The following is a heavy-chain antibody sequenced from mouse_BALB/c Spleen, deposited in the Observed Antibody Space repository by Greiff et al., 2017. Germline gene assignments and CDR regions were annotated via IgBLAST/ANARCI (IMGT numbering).Heavy chain of an antibody. Sequence: EVQLQQSGPELVKPGASVKISCKASGYTFTDYNMHWVKQSHGKSLEWIGYIYPYNGGTGYNQKFKSKATLTVDNSSSTAYMELRSLTSEDSAVYYCARLALLRHNAMDYWGQGTSVTVSS. J-gene: IGHJ4*01. CDR1: GYTFTDYN. CDR3: ARLALLRHNAMDY. CDR2: IYPYNGGT. D-gene: IGHD1-2*01. V-gene: IGHV1S29*02.